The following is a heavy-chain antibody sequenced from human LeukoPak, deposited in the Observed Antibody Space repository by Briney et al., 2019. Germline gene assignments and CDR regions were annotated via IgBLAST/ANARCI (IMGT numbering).Heavy chain of an antibody. CDR2: ISGSGGST. J-gene: IGHJ4*02. CDR3: AKGLLWFREFDY. V-gene: IGHV3-23*01. CDR1: GFTFSSYA. D-gene: IGHD3-10*01. Sequence: GGSLRPSCAASGFTFSSYAMSWVRQAPGKGLEWVSAISGSGGSTYYADSVKGRFTISRDNSKNTLYLQMNSLRAEDTAVYYCAKGLLWFREFDYWGQGTLVTVSS.